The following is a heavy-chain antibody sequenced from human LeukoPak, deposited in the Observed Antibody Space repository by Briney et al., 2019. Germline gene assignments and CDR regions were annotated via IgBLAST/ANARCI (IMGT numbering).Heavy chain of an antibody. CDR1: GGSISSGGYY. V-gene: IGHV4-30-2*01. Sequence: TSETLSLTCTVSGGSISSGGYYWSWIRQPLGKGLEWIGYIYHSGSTYYNPSLKSRVTISVDRSKNQFSLKLSSVTAADTAVYYCARDPPAAADNNWFDPWGQGTLVTVSS. D-gene: IGHD6-13*01. CDR3: ARDPPAAADNNWFDP. CDR2: IYHSGST. J-gene: IGHJ5*02.